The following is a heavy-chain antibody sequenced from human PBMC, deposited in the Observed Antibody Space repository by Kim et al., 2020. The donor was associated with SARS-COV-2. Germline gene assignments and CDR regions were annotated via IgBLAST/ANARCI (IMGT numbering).Heavy chain of an antibody. D-gene: IGHD3-16*01. J-gene: IGHJ4*02. CDR2: IRDKSRGSTT. CDR3: AWGMIGPDPELVY. V-gene: IGHV3-72*01. CDR1: GFTFSNSW. Sequence: GGSLRLSCAASGFTFSNSWMSWVRQAPRKGLEWVARIRDKSRGSTTEYSASVKGRFTISRDDSKYSVYLQMNSLDTGDTAIYYCAWGMIGPDPELVYWGRGTLVTVSS.